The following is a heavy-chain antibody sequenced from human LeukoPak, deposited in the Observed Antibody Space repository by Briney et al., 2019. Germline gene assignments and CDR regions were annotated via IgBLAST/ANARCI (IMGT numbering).Heavy chain of an antibody. CDR1: GYTFTSYD. CDR3: ARSSELRRIDY. CDR2: MNPKSGNT. D-gene: IGHD1-7*01. J-gene: IGHJ4*02. Sequence: ASVKVSCKASGYTFTSYDINWVRQATGQGLEWMGWMNPKSGNTDYAQEFTGRVTITRNTTIRTAYIEMCHLRVEDTAAYFCARSSELRRIDYWGQGTVITVSS. V-gene: IGHV1-8*01.